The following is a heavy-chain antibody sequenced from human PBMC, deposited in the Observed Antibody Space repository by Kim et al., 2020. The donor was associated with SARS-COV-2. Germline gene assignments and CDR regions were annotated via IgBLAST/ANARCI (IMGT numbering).Heavy chain of an antibody. CDR3: TRRPKGSGFDP. CDR1: NGAVNSTSYY. CDR2: IHSRGRT. Sequence: SETLSLTCTVSNGAVNSTSYYWGWVRQSPMKGLEWLATIHSRGRTYNNPSFESRVTIFLDTPKNQFSLELSSVTVADMAVYYCTRRPKGSGFDPWGQGTLVTVSS. J-gene: IGHJ5*02. V-gene: IGHV4-39*01.